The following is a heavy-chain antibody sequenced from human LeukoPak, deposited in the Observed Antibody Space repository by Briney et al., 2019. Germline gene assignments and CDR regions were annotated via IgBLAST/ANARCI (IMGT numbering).Heavy chain of an antibody. CDR3: AVEMSTNFHY. Sequence: PGGSLRLSCAASGFTFSTYSMNWVRQTPEKGLEWVSYISSSSSTIYYADSVKGRFTISRDNAKNSLYLQMNSLRAEDTAVYFCAVEMSTNFHYWGLGTMVTVSS. J-gene: IGHJ4*02. V-gene: IGHV3-48*01. CDR1: GFTFSTYS. CDR2: ISSSSSTI. D-gene: IGHD5-24*01.